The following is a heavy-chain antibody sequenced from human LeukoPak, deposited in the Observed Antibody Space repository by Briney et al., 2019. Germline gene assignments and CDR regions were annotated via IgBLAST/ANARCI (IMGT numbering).Heavy chain of an antibody. V-gene: IGHV1-69*04. J-gene: IGHJ4*02. Sequence: ASVKVSCKASGGTFSSYAISWVRQAPGQGLEWMGRIIPILGIANYAQKFQGRVTITADKSTSTAYMELSSLRSEDTAVYYCARDSCSSTSCPYCDYWGQGTLVTVSS. D-gene: IGHD2-2*01. CDR2: IIPILGIA. CDR3: ARDSCSSTSCPYCDY. CDR1: GGTFSSYA.